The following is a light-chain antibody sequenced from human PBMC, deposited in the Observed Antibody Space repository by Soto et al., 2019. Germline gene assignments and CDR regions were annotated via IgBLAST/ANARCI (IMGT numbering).Light chain of an antibody. V-gene: IGKV3-15*01. J-gene: IGKJ4*01. CDR3: CQFHSWPPLT. Sequence: EVVMTQSPATLSVSPGERATLSCRASQFVRTNLAWYQQKPGQAPRLLIYSASTRATGIPARFSGSGSGTEVSLTIISLQAEDAAVVYCCQFHSWPPLTFGGGTKVEIK. CDR1: QFVRTN. CDR2: SAS.